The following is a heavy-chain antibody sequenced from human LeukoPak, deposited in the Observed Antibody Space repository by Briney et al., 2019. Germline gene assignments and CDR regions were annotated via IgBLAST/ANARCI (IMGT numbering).Heavy chain of an antibody. CDR3: AKDMDLSIGY. CDR2: ISGDGGST. D-gene: IGHD2-2*01. CDR1: GLTFDDYA. V-gene: IGHV3-43*02. Sequence: GGSLRLSCAAPGLTFDDYAMHWIRQAPGKGLEWVSLISGDGGSTYYADSVKGRFTISRDNSKNSLYLQMNSLRTEDPALYYCAKDMDLSIGYWGQGTLVTVSS. J-gene: IGHJ4*02.